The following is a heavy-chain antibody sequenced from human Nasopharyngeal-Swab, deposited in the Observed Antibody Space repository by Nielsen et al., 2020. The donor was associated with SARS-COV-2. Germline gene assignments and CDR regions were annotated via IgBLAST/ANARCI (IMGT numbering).Heavy chain of an antibody. CDR2: INPDGSAK. J-gene: IGHJ4*02. V-gene: IGHV3-7*01. Sequence: GESLKISCATSGINFNGHSMSWVRQPPGKGLEWLAKINPDGSAKFYDDSVRGRFTISRDNAQSSLFLQMNSLTVDDTGVYYCAREYFFRLDSWGQETLVTVSS. CDR1: GINFNGHS. D-gene: IGHD3-9*01. CDR3: AREYFFRLDS.